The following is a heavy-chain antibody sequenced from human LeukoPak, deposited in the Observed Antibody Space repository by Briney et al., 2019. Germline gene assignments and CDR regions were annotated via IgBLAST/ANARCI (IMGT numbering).Heavy chain of an antibody. Sequence: GGSLRLSCSASGFTLSDYAVHWVRQAPGKGLEWLANIGSSSNSIYYADSVKGRFTISRDNAKNSLYLQMNSLRAEDTALYYCARAGRLSGATFDYWGQGTLVTVSS. D-gene: IGHD1-26*01. J-gene: IGHJ4*02. CDR1: GFTLSDYA. CDR3: ARAGRLSGATFDY. CDR2: IGSSSNSI. V-gene: IGHV3-48*01.